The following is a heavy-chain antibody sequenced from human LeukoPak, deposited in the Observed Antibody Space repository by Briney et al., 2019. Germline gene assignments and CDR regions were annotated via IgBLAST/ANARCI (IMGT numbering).Heavy chain of an antibody. V-gene: IGHV1-24*01. Sequence: ASVKVSCKVSGYSLSELSAHWVRQAPGQGLEWMGGFDPGDDETIYAQKFQGRVTMTEDTSTDTAYLELSSLRSEDTAVYFCATEKDLLLDSWGQGTPVTVSS. CDR3: ATEKDLLLDS. J-gene: IGHJ5*01. D-gene: IGHD1-26*01. CDR1: GYSLSELS. CDR2: FDPGDDET.